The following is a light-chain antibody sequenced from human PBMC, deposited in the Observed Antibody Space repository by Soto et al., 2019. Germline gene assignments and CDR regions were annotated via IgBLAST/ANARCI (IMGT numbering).Light chain of an antibody. CDR2: GAS. V-gene: IGKV3-20*01. Sequence: EIGLTQSPGTLSLSPGERVTLSCRASPSVSSSYLAWYQQKPGQAPRLLFYGASRRATGIPDRFSGGQSGTDFTLTVSSLEPEDFAVYFCQHYGSSPYTFGQGTKLEI. CDR1: PSVSSSY. CDR3: QHYGSSPYT. J-gene: IGKJ2*01.